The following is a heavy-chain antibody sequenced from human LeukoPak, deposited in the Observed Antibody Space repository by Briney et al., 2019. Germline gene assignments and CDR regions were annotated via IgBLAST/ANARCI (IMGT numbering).Heavy chain of an antibody. CDR2: SNHSGST. V-gene: IGHV4-34*01. CDR1: GGSFSGYY. Sequence: SETLSLTCTVSGGSFSGYYWNWIRQPPGKGLEWIGESNHSGSTNYNTSLKSRVPISVHTSKDQFSLKLSPVTPADTHVYYCAIDAYSSPMDVWGKGTTVTVSS. D-gene: IGHD5-18*01. J-gene: IGHJ6*03. CDR3: AIDAYSSPMDV.